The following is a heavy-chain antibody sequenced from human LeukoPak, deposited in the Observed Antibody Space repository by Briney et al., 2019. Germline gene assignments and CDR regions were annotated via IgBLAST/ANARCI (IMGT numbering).Heavy chain of an antibody. D-gene: IGHD1-26*01. CDR3: ARGSGSYSQALDAFDI. Sequence: ASVKVSCKASGGTFSSYAISWVRQAPGQGLEWMGGIIPIFGTANYAQKFQGRVTITADESTSTAYMELSSLRSEDTAVYYCARGSGSYSQALDAFDIWGQGTMVTVSS. CDR1: GGTFSSYA. J-gene: IGHJ3*02. V-gene: IGHV1-69*13. CDR2: IIPIFGTA.